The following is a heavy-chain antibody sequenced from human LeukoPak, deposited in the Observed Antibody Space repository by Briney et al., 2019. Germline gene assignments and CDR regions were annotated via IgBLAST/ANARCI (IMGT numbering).Heavy chain of an antibody. J-gene: IGHJ4*02. D-gene: IGHD6-13*01. V-gene: IGHV1-69*13. CDR2: IIPIFGTA. CDR3: ARGSDYSSSRSYFDY. CDR1: GGTFSSYA. Sequence: SVKDSCKASGGTFSSYAISWVRQAPGQGLEWMGGIIPIFGTANYAQKFQGRVTITADESTSTAYMELSSLRSEDTAVYYCARGSDYSSSRSYFDYWGQGTLVTVSS.